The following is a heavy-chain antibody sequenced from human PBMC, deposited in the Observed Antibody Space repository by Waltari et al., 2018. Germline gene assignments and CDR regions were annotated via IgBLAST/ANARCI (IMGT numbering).Heavy chain of an antibody. J-gene: IGHJ3*02. Sequence: QVQLVESGGGVVQPGRSLRLSCAASGFTFSSYGMHWVRQAPGKGLEWVAVIWYDGSNKYYADSVKGRFTISRDNSKNTLYLQMNSLRAEDTAVYYCARGDSSTEAFDIWGQGTMVTVSS. CDR3: ARGDSSTEAFDI. D-gene: IGHD2-2*01. CDR2: IWYDGSNK. V-gene: IGHV3-33*01. CDR1: GFTFSSYG.